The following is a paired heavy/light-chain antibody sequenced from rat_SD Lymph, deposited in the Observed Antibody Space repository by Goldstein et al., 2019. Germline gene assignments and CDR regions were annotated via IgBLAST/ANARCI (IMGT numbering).Heavy chain of an antibody. CDR2: INPNSGYT. CDR3: TGETTYFDY. D-gene: IGHD1-10*01. V-gene: IGHV1-38*01. J-gene: IGHJ2*01. Sequence: QVNLLQSGAALVKPGASVKLSCKASGYTFTDYYIHWVKQSHGKSLEWIGYINPNSGYTNYNEKFKSKATLTVDKSTNTAYMELSRLTSEDSATYYCTGETTYFDYWGQGVMVTVSS. CDR1: GYTFTDYY.
Light chain of an antibody. CDR2: DTS. CDR1: SSVSY. Sequence: EIVLTQSPTTIAASPGEKVTITCRASSSVSYMYWYQQKPGASPKPWIYDTSKLASGVPNRFSGSGSGTSYSLTINTMETEDAATYYCQQWSSTPPTWTFGGGTKLELK. V-gene: IGKV4S7*01. J-gene: IGKJ1*01. CDR3: QQWSSTPPTWT.